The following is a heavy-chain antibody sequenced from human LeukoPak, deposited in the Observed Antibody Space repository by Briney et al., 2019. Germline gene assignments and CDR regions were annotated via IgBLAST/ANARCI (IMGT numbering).Heavy chain of an antibody. CDR2: IKQDGSEK. CDR3: ARDGPDY. CDR1: GFTFSNYW. J-gene: IGHJ4*02. V-gene: IGHV3-7*03. Sequence: GGSLRLSCVASGFTFSNYWMTWVRQAPGKGLEWVANIKQDGSEKYYVDSVKGRFTISRDNAKNSLYLQMNSLRGEDTAVYYCARDGPDYGAQGTLVTVSP.